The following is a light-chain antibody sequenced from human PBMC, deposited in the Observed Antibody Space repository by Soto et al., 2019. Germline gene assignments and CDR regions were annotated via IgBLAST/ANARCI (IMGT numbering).Light chain of an antibody. CDR3: QHYNYWPYT. J-gene: IGKJ2*01. V-gene: IGKV3-15*01. Sequence: EIVMTQSPATLSLSPGERATLSCRASQTIDNTLAWYQRKPGQAPRLLIYDASTRATGVPARFSGSGSGTDFTLSISSLQSEDFADYYCQHYNYWPYTFGQGTKVAIK. CDR1: QTIDNT. CDR2: DAS.